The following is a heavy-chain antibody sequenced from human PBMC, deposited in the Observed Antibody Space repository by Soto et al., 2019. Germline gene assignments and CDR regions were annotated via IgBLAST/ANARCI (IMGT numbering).Heavy chain of an antibody. CDR2: IYYSGST. Sequence: PSETLSLTCTVSGGSISSSGYYWGWIRQPPGKGLEWIGSIYYSGSTYYNPSLKSRVTISVDTSKNQFSLKLSSVTAADTAVYYCASGPYDSSGYYYWDFDYWGQGTLVTVSS. V-gene: IGHV4-39*01. D-gene: IGHD3-22*01. CDR3: ASGPYDSSGYYYWDFDY. CDR1: GGSISSSGYY. J-gene: IGHJ4*02.